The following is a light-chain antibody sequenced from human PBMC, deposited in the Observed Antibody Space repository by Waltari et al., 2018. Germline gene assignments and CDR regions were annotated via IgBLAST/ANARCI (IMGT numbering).Light chain of an antibody. V-gene: IGLV3-1*01. CDR1: KLGDTY. J-gene: IGLJ3*02. Sequence: SYELTQPPSLSVSPGQTVSITCSGEKLGDTYVCWYQQKPGQSPVLVIYQDDKRPSGITERFSGSNSGNTATRTISGTQTMDEGDYYCQAWGSSTHIVFGGGTKLTVL. CDR2: QDD. CDR3: QAWGSSTHIV.